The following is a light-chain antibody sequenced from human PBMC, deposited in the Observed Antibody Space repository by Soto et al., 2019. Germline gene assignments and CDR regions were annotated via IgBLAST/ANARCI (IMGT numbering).Light chain of an antibody. CDR2: EGT. CDR3: CSYVGSPTFPWI. J-gene: IGLJ3*02. V-gene: IGLV2-23*03. Sequence: QSVLTQPASVSGSPGQSITISCTGTSSDVGSYTLVSWYQQNPGKAPKLIIYEGTKRPSGVSNRFSGSKSGNTASLTISGLQAEDEADYYCCSYVGSPTFPWIFGGGTKLTVL. CDR1: SSDVGSYTL.